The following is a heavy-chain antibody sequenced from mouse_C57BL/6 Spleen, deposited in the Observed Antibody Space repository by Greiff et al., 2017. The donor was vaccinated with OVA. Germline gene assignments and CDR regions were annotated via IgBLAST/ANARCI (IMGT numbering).Heavy chain of an antibody. Sequence: VQLQQSGAELVRPGASVTLSCKASGYTFTDYEMHWVKQTPVHGLEWIGAIDPETGGTAYNQKFKGKSILTADKSSSTAYMKLRSLTSEDSAVYSCTCCLLRFYYAMDYWGQGTSVTVSS. CDR2: IDPETGGT. CDR3: TCCLLRFYYAMDY. CDR1: GYTFTDYE. D-gene: IGHD1-1*01. J-gene: IGHJ4*01. V-gene: IGHV1-15*01.